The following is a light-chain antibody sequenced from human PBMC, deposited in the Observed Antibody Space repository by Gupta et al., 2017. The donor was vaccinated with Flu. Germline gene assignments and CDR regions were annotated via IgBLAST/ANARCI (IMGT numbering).Light chain of an antibody. CDR2: DAS. V-gene: IGKV3-11*01. Sequence: PATLSLSPGERATLSCRASQSVTTYVAWYQQKPGQAPRLLIYDASNRATGIPDRFSGSGSGTDFTLTISSLEPEDFAVYYCQQRSIWPPTFGGGTKVEIK. CDR3: QQRSIWPPT. CDR1: QSVTTY. J-gene: IGKJ4*01.